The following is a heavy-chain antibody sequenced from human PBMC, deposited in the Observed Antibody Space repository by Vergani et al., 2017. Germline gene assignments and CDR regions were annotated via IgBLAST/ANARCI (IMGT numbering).Heavy chain of an antibody. Sequence: QVQVVQSGAEVKKSGASVKVSCKTSGYTFSNYYMHWVRQAPGQGLEWMGIINPSGGHTNYAQKFQGRVTMTSDTSTSTVYMELSSLRSEDTAIYYCASGDYGILTGYRYWGQGTLVTVSA. V-gene: IGHV1-46*03. J-gene: IGHJ4*02. CDR1: GYTFSNYY. D-gene: IGHD3-9*01. CDR3: ASGDYGILTGYRY. CDR2: INPSGGHT.